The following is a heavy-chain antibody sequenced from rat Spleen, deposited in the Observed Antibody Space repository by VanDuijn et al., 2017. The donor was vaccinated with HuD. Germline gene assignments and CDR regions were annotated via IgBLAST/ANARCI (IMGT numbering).Heavy chain of an antibody. J-gene: IGHJ3*01. CDR2: ISTGGGST. D-gene: IGHD1-12*03. V-gene: IGHV5-27*01. CDR3: TTGDYDGYSMWFAY. Sequence: EVQLVESGGGLVQPGRSLKLSCAASGFTFSNYYMACVRQAPTKGLEWVAYISTGGGSTYYRDSVKGQFTISRDNANGTLYLQMDSLRSEDTATYYCTTGDYDGYSMWFAYWGQGTLVTVSS. CDR1: GFTFSNYY.